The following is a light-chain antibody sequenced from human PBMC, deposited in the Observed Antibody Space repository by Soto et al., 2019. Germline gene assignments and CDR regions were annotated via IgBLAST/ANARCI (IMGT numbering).Light chain of an antibody. CDR2: DAS. CDR3: QHFGGTTFT. CDR1: QSISSW. J-gene: IGKJ5*01. V-gene: IGKV1-5*01. Sequence: DIQRTESASTLSASVGNRVTITCRASQSISSWLAWYQQKQGKAPKFLIYDASSLESGVPSRFSGSGSGTEFTITISRLEPGDFAVYDCQHFGGTTFTFGQGTRLEIK.